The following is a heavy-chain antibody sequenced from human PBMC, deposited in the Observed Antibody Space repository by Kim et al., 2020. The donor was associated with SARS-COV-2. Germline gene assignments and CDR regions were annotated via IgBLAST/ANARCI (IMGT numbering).Heavy chain of an antibody. V-gene: IGHV3-21*01. Sequence: GGSLRLSCAASGFMFSNYKINWVRQAPGKGLEWVSSISSSGSDIDYADSMKGRFTVSRDNAKNSTYLQMNSLRVEDTAVYYCMRVSRGYCGQGTLVTVSS. CDR1: GFMFSNYK. CDR3: MRVSRGY. J-gene: IGHJ4*02. D-gene: IGHD1-1*01. CDR2: ISSSGSDI.